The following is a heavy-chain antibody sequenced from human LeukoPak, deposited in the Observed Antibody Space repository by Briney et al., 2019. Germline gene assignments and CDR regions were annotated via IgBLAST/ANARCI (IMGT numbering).Heavy chain of an antibody. CDR1: GFTFSSYA. Sequence: GGSLRLSCAASGFTFSSYAMSWVRQAPGKGLEWVSYISSSGSTIYYADSVKGLFTISRDNAKNSLYLKVKSLSTENTAIYYCWELGFSMNRGGWGKGTTVNISS. CDR3: WELGFSMNRGG. J-gene: IGHJ6*04. D-gene: IGHD1-14*01. V-gene: IGHV3-48*03. CDR2: ISSSGSTI.